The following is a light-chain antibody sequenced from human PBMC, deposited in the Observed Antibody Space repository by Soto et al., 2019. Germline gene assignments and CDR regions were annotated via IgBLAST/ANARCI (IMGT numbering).Light chain of an antibody. CDR2: GAS. Sequence: EIVLTQSPGTLSLSPGERATLSCRASQSVRSRYLAWYQQKPGRAPRLLIYGASNRATGIPDRFSGSGSGTDFTLTVSRLEPEDFAVYFCQQYDTSPGTFGQGTKVEIK. V-gene: IGKV3-20*01. CDR3: QQYDTSPGT. J-gene: IGKJ1*01. CDR1: QSVRSRY.